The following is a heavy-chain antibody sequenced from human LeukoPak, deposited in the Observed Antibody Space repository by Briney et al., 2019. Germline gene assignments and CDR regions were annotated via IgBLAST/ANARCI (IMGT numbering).Heavy chain of an antibody. J-gene: IGHJ3*02. V-gene: IGHV4-39*07. Sequence: NPSETLSLTCTVSGGSISSSSYYWGWIRQPPGKGLEWIGSIYYSGSTYYNPSLKSRVTMSVDTSKNQFSLKLSSVTAADTAVYYCARWGYYYDSSGSKKNAFDIWGQGTMVTVSS. CDR1: GGSISSSSYY. CDR3: ARWGYYYDSSGSKKNAFDI. CDR2: IYYSGST. D-gene: IGHD3-22*01.